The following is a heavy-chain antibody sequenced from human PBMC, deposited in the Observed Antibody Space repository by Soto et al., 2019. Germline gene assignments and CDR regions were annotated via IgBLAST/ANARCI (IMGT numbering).Heavy chain of an antibody. V-gene: IGHV3-48*01. J-gene: IGHJ4*02. CDR1: GFTFSGYS. Sequence: EVQLVESGGGLVQPGGSLRLSCAASGFTFSGYSMNWVRQAPGKGLEWVSYISSSSSTIYYADSVKGRFTISRDNAKNSLYLQMNSLRAEDTAVYYCARGGITIFGVAAYWGQGTLVTVSS. D-gene: IGHD3-3*01. CDR3: ARGGITIFGVAAY. CDR2: ISSSSSTI.